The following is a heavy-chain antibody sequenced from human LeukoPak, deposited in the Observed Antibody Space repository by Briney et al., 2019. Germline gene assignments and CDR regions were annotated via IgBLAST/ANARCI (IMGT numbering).Heavy chain of an antibody. CDR2: INHSGST. CDR1: GGSFSGYY. D-gene: IGHD6-19*01. V-gene: IGHV4-34*01. CDR3: ARRRGGSGWSAPHFDY. Sequence: SETLSLTCAVYGGSFSGYYWSWIRQPPGKGLEWIGEINHSGSTNYNPSLKSRVTISVDTSKNQFSLKLSSVTAADTAVYYCARRRGGSGWSAPHFDYWGQGTLVTVSS. J-gene: IGHJ4*02.